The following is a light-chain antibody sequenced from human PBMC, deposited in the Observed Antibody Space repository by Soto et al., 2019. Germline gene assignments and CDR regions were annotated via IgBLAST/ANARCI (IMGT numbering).Light chain of an antibody. J-gene: IGKJ4*01. Sequence: EIVLTQSPATLSLSPGERATLSCRASQSVSSYLAWYQQKPGQAPRLLIYDASNRATGIPARFSGSGSGTDFTLTISSLEPEDFGVYYCQQYGNAPLAFGGGTKVDIK. CDR1: QSVSSY. CDR2: DAS. CDR3: QQYGNAPLA. V-gene: IGKV3-11*01.